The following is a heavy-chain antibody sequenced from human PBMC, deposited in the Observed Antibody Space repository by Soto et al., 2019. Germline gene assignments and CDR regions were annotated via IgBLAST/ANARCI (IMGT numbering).Heavy chain of an antibody. CDR1: GFTFSGSA. D-gene: IGHD1-26*01. CDR3: TSRRYSGSYYRDY. CDR2: IRSKANSYAT. Sequence: VGSLRIASAASGFTFSGSAMHWVRKASGKGLEWVGRIRSKANSYATAYAASVKGRFTISRDDSKNTAYLQMNSLKTEDTAVYYCTSRRYSGSYYRDYWGQGTLVTVSS. J-gene: IGHJ4*02. V-gene: IGHV3-73*01.